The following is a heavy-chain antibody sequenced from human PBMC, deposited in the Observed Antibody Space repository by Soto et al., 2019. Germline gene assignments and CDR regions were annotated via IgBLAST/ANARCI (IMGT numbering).Heavy chain of an antibody. CDR1: GYTFTSYY. D-gene: IGHD2-15*01. CDR2: INPSGGST. Sequence: ASVKVSCKASGYTFTSYYMHWVRQAPGQGLEWMGIINPSGGSTSYAQKFQGRVTMTRDTSTSTVYMELSSLRSEDTAVYYCARGKSGSYYYYYGMDVWGQGTTVTVSS. J-gene: IGHJ6*02. CDR3: ARGKSGSYYYYYGMDV. V-gene: IGHV1-46*01.